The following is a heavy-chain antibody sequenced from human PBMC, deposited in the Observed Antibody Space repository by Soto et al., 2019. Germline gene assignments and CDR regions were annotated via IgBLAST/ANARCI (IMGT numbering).Heavy chain of an antibody. CDR3: AREDYGDYYYYYGMDV. J-gene: IGHJ6*02. Sequence: QVQLVQSGAEVKKPGASVKVSCKASGYTFTSYGISWVRQGPGQGLEWMGWISAYNGNTNYAQKLQGRVTMTTDTSTCTAYMELRSLRSDDTAVYYCAREDYGDYYYYYGMDVWGQGTTVTVSS. CDR1: GYTFTSYG. V-gene: IGHV1-18*01. D-gene: IGHD4-17*01. CDR2: ISAYNGNT.